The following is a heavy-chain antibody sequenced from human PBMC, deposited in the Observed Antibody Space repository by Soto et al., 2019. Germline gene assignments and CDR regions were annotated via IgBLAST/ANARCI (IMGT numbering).Heavy chain of an antibody. CDR2: ISGSGGST. D-gene: IGHD2-2*01. CDR3: AKDHCSSTSCYEYFQH. CDR1: GFTFSSYA. J-gene: IGHJ1*01. V-gene: IGHV3-23*01. Sequence: GGSLRLSCAASGFTFSSYAMSWVRQAPGKGLEWVSAISGSGGSTYYADSVKGRLTISRDNSKNTLYLQMNSLRAEDTAVYYCAKDHCSSTSCYEYFQHWGQGTLVTVSS.